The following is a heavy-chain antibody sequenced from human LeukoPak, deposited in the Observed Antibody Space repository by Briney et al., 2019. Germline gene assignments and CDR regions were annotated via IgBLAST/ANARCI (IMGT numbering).Heavy chain of an antibody. D-gene: IGHD2/OR15-2a*01. J-gene: IGHJ3*02. V-gene: IGHV3-53*01. CDR1: GFTVSSNY. CDR2: IYSGGST. Sequence: GGSLRLSCAASGFTVSSNYVSWVRQAPGKGLEWVSVIYSGGSTYYADSVKGRFTISRDNSKNTLYLQMNSLRAEDTAVYYCASLATLGLDAFDIWGQGTMVTVSS. CDR3: ASLATLGLDAFDI.